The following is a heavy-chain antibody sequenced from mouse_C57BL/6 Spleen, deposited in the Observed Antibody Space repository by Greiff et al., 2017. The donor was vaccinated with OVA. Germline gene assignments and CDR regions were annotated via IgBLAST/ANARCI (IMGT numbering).Heavy chain of an antibody. CDR2: IYPRSGNT. J-gene: IGHJ2*01. Sequence: VQLQQSGAELARPGASVKLSCKASGYTFTSYGISWVKQRPGQGLEWIGEIYPRSGNTYYNEKFKGKATLTADKSSSTAYMELRSLTSEDAAVYFCARRGVGSSYGYWGQGTTLTVSS. CDR3: ARRGVGSSYGY. CDR1: GYTFTSYG. V-gene: IGHV1-81*01. D-gene: IGHD1-1*01.